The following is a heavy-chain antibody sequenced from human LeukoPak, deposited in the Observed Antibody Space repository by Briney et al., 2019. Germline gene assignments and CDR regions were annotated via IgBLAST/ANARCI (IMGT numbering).Heavy chain of an antibody. CDR1: GFTFSSYA. Sequence: GGSLRLSCAASGFTFSSYAMSWVPPAPGTGLEWVSAISGSGGSTYYADSVKGRFTISRDNSKNTLYLQMNSLRAEDTAVYYCAKPPRWVGAMYYFDYWGQGTLVTVSS. V-gene: IGHV3-23*01. J-gene: IGHJ4*02. D-gene: IGHD1-26*01. CDR2: ISGSGGST. CDR3: AKPPRWVGAMYYFDY.